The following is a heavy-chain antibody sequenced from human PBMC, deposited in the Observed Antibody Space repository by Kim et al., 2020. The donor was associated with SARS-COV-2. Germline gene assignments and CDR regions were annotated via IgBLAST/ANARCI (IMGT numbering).Heavy chain of an antibody. Sequence: SPSLKSRVTISIDTSKNQFSLILPSVTAADSAVYYCARVGQWLEHNWFDPWGQGTLVTVSS. V-gene: IGHV4-4*09. J-gene: IGHJ5*02. D-gene: IGHD6-19*01. CDR3: ARVGQWLEHNWFDP.